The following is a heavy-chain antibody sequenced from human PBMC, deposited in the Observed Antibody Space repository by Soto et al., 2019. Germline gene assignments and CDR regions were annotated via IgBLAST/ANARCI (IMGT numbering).Heavy chain of an antibody. Sequence: GGSLRLSCAASGFTFSSYGMHWVRQAPGKGLEWVAVISYDGSNKYYADSVKGRFTISRDNSKNTLYLQMNSLRAEDTAVYYCAKEVRGIFGVGHFDYWGQGTLVTVSS. CDR1: GFTFSSYG. CDR3: AKEVRGIFGVGHFDY. CDR2: ISYDGSNK. D-gene: IGHD3-3*01. V-gene: IGHV3-30*18. J-gene: IGHJ4*02.